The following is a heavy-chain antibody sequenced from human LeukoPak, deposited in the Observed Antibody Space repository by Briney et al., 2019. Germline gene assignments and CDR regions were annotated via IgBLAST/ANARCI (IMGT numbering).Heavy chain of an antibody. Sequence: PSETLSLTCTVSGGSISSYYWSWIRQPAGKGLEWIGRIYTSGSTNYNPSLKSRVTMSVDTSKNRFSLKLSSVTAADTAVYYCARVAGYCSSTSCSSVWFDPWGQGTLVTVSS. CDR2: IYTSGST. D-gene: IGHD2-2*01. CDR1: GGSISSYY. V-gene: IGHV4-4*07. CDR3: ARVAGYCSSTSCSSVWFDP. J-gene: IGHJ5*02.